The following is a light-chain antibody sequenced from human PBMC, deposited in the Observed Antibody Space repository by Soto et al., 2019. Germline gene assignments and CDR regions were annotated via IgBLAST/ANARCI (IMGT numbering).Light chain of an antibody. V-gene: IGKV3-11*01. CDR3: KQRSDWPST. CDR1: QSVSSY. J-gene: IGKJ4*01. Sequence: EIVLTQSPATLSLSPGERATLSCRASQSVSSYLAWYQQKPGQAPRLLIYDASNRATGIPARFSGSGSGTDFTLNISRLEPDDFAVYYCKQRSDWPSTFGGGTKVQIK. CDR2: DAS.